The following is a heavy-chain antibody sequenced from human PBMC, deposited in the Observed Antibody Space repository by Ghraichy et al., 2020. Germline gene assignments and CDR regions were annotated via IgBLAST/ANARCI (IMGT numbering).Heavy chain of an antibody. CDR2: IYHSGST. CDR1: GYSISSGYY. CDR3: VRGGIAAAGTTRNFDY. D-gene: IGHD6-13*01. Sequence: SETLSLTCAVSGYSISSGYYWGWIRQPPGKGLEWIGSIYHSGSTYYNPPLKSRVTISVDTSKNQFSLKLSSVTAADTAVYYCVRGGIAAAGTTRNFDYWGQGTLVTVSS. J-gene: IGHJ4*02. V-gene: IGHV4-38-2*01.